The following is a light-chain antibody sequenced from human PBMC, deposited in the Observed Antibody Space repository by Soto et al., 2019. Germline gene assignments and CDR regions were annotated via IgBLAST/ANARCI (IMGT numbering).Light chain of an antibody. Sequence: QSVLTQPASVSGSPGQSITISCTGTSSDVGGYNYVSWYQHHPGKAPKLMIFDVSNRPSGVSNHFSSSKSGNTASLTISGLQPEDEADYYCSSYTTSNTRQIVFGTGTKVTVL. CDR2: DVS. CDR1: SSDVGGYNY. V-gene: IGLV2-14*03. CDR3: SSYTTSNTRQIV. J-gene: IGLJ1*01.